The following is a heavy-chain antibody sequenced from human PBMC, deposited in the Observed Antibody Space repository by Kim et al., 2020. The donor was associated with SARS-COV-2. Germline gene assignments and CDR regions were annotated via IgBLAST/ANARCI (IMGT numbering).Heavy chain of an antibody. D-gene: IGHD1-26*01. CDR2: ISNGGRNK. CDR3: ATQNSGSYSYYFDY. CDR1: RFTFSTYG. V-gene: IGHV3-30*03. Sequence: GGSLRLSCAASRFTFSTYGMHWVRQAPGKGLEWVAVISNGGRNKYYADSVKGRFTISRDNSKNTLYLQMNSLRAEDTAMYYCATQNSGSYSYYFDYWGQGTLVTVSS. J-gene: IGHJ4*02.